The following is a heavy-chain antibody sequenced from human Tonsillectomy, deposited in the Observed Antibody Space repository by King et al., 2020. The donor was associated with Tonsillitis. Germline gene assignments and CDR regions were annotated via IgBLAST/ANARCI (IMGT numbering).Heavy chain of an antibody. V-gene: IGHV3-9*01. CDR1: GFIFDDYA. J-gene: IGHJ6*02. CDR3: ANDRKPQDYYYYGMDV. Sequence: VQLVESGGGLVQPGRSLRLSCAASGFIFDDYAMHWVRQAPGKGLEWVSGISWNSGSKVYADSVKGRFTISRDNAKNSLFLQMNSLGPEDTALYYCANDRKPQDYYYYGMDVWGQGTTVTVSS. CDR2: ISWNSGSK. D-gene: IGHD1-14*01.